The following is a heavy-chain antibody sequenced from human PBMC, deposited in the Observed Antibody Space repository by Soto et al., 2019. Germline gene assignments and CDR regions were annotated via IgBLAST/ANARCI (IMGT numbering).Heavy chain of an antibody. Sequence: QVQLQQWGAGLLKPSETLSLTCAVYGGSFSGYYWSWIRQPPGKGLEWIGEINHSGSTNYNPSLKSRVTISVDTSKNQFSLKLSSVTAADTAVYYCARLRGVRGVRSGYFVYWGQGTLVTVSS. CDR1: GGSFSGYY. V-gene: IGHV4-34*01. J-gene: IGHJ4*02. CDR2: INHSGST. CDR3: ARLRGVRGVRSGYFVY. D-gene: IGHD3-10*01.